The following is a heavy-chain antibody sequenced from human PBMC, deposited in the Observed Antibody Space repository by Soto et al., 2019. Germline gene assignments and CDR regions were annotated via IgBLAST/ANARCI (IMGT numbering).Heavy chain of an antibody. CDR1: GDSVSSNSAA. D-gene: IGHD6-13*01. CDR2: TYYRSKWYN. J-gene: IGHJ6*02. Sequence: PSQTLSLTXAISGDSVSSNSAAWNWIRQSPSRGLEWLGRTYYRSKWYNDYAVSVKSRITINPDTSKNQFSLQLNSVTPEDTAVYYCARGTRSIAAAGPTLYYYYYGMDVWGQGTTVTVSS. CDR3: ARGTRSIAAAGPTLYYYYYGMDV. V-gene: IGHV6-1*01.